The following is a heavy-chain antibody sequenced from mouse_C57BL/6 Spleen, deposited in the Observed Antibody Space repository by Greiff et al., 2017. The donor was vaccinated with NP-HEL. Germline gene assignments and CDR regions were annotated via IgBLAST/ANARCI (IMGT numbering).Heavy chain of an antibody. CDR1: GYTFTEYT. CDR3: ARHERNYYGSSDGAWFAY. J-gene: IGHJ3*01. CDR2: FYPGSGSI. V-gene: IGHV1-62-2*01. D-gene: IGHD1-1*01. Sequence: QVQLKESGAELVKPGASVKLSCKASGYTFTEYTIHWVKQRSGQGLEWIGWFYPGSGSIKYNEKFKDKATLTADKSSSTVYMELSRLTSEDSAVYFCARHERNYYGSSDGAWFAYWGQGTLVTVSA.